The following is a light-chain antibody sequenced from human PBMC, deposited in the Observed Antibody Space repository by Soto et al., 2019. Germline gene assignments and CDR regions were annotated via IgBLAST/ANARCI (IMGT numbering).Light chain of an antibody. CDR1: QNVAGD. J-gene: IGKJ1*01. CDR3: QEYNCRSS. CDR2: RTS. Sequence: RVTTQSPATLSVSPGERATLSCRASQNVAGDLAWYQQKPGQAPRLLIYRTSTRATGIPARFSGSGSGTEFTLTISSLQSEDFAVYYCQEYNCRSSFGQGTKVEIK. V-gene: IGKV3-15*01.